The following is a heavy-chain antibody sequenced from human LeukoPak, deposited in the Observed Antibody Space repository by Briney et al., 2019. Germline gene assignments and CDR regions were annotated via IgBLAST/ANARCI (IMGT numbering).Heavy chain of an antibody. D-gene: IGHD5-12*01. J-gene: IGHJ4*02. CDR1: GFTFSSYA. Sequence: PEGSLRLSCAASGFTFSSYAMSWVRQAPGKGLEWVANIKQDGSEKYYVDSVKGRFTISRDNAKNSLYLQMNSLRAEDTAVYYCARDGMATINSWGQGTVVTVSS. CDR2: IKQDGSEK. CDR3: ARDGMATINS. V-gene: IGHV3-7*03.